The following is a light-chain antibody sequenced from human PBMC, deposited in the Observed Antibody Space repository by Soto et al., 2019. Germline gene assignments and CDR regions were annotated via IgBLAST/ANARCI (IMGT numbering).Light chain of an antibody. Sequence: QSALTQPPSASGSPGQSVTISCTGTSSDIGGYNFVSWYQQHPGKAPKLMIYDVNKRPSGVPDRFSASKSGNTASLTVSGLQAEDEADYYCNSYAGRNIVFGTGTTLTVL. V-gene: IGLV2-8*01. J-gene: IGLJ1*01. CDR3: NSYAGRNIV. CDR2: DVN. CDR1: SSDIGGYNF.